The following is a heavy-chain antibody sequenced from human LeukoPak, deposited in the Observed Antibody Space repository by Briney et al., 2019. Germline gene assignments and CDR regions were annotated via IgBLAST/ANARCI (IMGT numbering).Heavy chain of an antibody. CDR2: INPNSGGT. CDR1: GYTFTGYY. CDR3: ARSTHRGYSYGLNY. Sequence: ASVKVSCKASGYTFTGYYMHWVRQAPGQGLEWMGWINPNSGGTNYAQKFQGRVTMTRDTSISTAYMELSRPRSDDTAVYYCARSTHRGYSYGLNYWGQGTLVTVSS. D-gene: IGHD5-18*01. V-gene: IGHV1-2*02. J-gene: IGHJ4*02.